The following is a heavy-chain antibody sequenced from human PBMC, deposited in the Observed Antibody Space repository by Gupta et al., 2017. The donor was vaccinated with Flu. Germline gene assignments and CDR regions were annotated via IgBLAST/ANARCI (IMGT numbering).Heavy chain of an antibody. J-gene: IGHJ4*02. CDR1: GGSFSGYY. Sequence: QQWGAGLLKPSETLSLTCAVYGGSFSGYYWSWIRQPPGKGLEWIGEINHSGSTNYNPSLKSRVTISVDTSKNQFSLKLSSVTAADTAVYYCARDRCYDSSGYYYDPAGGFGYWGQGTLVTVSS. V-gene: IGHV4-34*01. D-gene: IGHD3-22*01. CDR2: INHSGST. CDR3: ARDRCYDSSGYYYDPAGGFGY.